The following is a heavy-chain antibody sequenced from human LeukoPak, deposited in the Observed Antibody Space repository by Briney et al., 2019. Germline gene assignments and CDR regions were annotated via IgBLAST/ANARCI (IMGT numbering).Heavy chain of an antibody. V-gene: IGHV1-69*05. CDR2: IIPIFGTA. Sequence: SVKVSCKASGGTFSSYAISWVRQAPGQGLEWMGGIIPIFGTANYAQKFQGRVTITTDESTSTAYMELSSLRSGDTAVYYCARGARLSRDGYNYALHYYYYYIDVWGKGTTVTVSS. J-gene: IGHJ6*03. D-gene: IGHD5-24*01. CDR1: GGTFSSYA. CDR3: ARGARLSRDGYNYALHYYYYYIDV.